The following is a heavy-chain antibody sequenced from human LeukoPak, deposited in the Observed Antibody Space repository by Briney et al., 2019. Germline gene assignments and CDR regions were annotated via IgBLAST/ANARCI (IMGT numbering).Heavy chain of an antibody. CDR2: IIPIFGTT. D-gene: IGHD5-24*01. J-gene: IGHJ4*02. CDR3: ARDVPGETATITAVPYFDY. Sequence: SVKVSCKASGGTFSSYAISWVRQAPGQGLEWMGGIIPIFGTTNYAQKFQGRVTITTDESTSTAYMELSSLRSEDTAVYYCARDVPGETATITAVPYFDYWGQGTLVTVSS. CDR1: GGTFSSYA. V-gene: IGHV1-69*05.